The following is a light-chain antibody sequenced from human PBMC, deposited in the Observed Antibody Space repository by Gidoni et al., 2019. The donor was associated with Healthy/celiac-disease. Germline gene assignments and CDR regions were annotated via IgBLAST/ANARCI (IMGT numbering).Light chain of an antibody. CDR1: QSVSSN. CDR2: GAS. J-gene: IGKJ2*01. CDR3: QQYNNWPRT. V-gene: IGKV3-15*01. Sequence: EIVMTQSPATLSVSPGERATLSCRASQSVSSNFAWYQQKPGQAPRLLLYGASTRATGIPARFSGSGSGTYFTLPISSLQSEDFAVYYCQQYNNWPRTFGQGTKLEIK.